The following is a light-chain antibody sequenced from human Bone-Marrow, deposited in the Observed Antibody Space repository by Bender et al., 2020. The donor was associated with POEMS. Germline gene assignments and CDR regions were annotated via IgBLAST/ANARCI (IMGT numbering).Light chain of an antibody. CDR3: SSYAANKGV. V-gene: IGLV2-8*01. CDR2: EVS. Sequence: QSALTQPASVSGSPGQSITISCTGTSSDIGGYNYVSWYQQHPGKAPKLMIYEVSKRPSGVPDRFSGSKSGNTASLTISGLPAEDEADYYCSSYAANKGVFGTGTKVTVL. CDR1: SSDIGGYNY. J-gene: IGLJ1*01.